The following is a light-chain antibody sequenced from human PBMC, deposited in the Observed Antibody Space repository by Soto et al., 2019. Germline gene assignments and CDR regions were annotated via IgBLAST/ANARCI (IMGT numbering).Light chain of an antibody. CDR2: EVS. J-gene: IGLJ1*01. V-gene: IGLV2-14*01. CDR1: SSDVGGYNY. Sequence: QSALTQPASVSGSPGQSITISCTGTSSDVGGYNYVSWYQQHPGKVPKLMIYEVSNRPLGVSNRFSGSKSGNTASLTISGLQAEDEADYYCSSYTSSITYVFGTGTKLTVL. CDR3: SSYTSSITYV.